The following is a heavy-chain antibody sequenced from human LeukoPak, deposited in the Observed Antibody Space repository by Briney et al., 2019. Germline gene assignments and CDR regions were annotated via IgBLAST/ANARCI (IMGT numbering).Heavy chain of an antibody. CDR2: ISAYNGNT. V-gene: IGHV1-18*01. CDR3: ARARAYYYDSSGYYYFDY. CDR1: GGTFSSYA. J-gene: IGHJ4*02. Sequence: GASVKVSCKASGGTFSSYAISWVRQAPGQGLEWMGWISAYNGNTNYAQKLQGRVTMTTDTSTSTAYMELRSLRSDDTAVYYCARARAYYYDSSGYYYFDYWGQGTLVTVSS. D-gene: IGHD3-22*01.